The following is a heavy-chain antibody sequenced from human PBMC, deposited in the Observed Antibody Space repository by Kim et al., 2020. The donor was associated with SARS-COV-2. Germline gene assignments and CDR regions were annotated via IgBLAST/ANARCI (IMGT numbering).Heavy chain of an antibody. D-gene: IGHD6-13*01. CDR3: ARDSRSYYYVDV. Sequence: KVYVDSVKGRCTLPRDKYKNTLNLQMNNLRDEDTAVYYCARDSRSYYYVDVWGKGTTVTVSS. CDR2: K. J-gene: IGHJ6*03. V-gene: IGHV3-33*01.